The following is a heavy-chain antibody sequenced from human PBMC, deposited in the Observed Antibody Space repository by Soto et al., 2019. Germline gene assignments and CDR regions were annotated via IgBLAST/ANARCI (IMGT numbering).Heavy chain of an antibody. J-gene: IGHJ4*02. V-gene: IGHV1-46*01. CDR3: ARGGHVVVVTAALDY. CDR1: GDTFTEYY. Sequence: QVQLMQSGAEVKKPGASVKVSCKASGDTFTEYYIHWVRQAPGQGLEWMGTVNPSGGHTTYAQHFLGRVTMTRDTSTSTLYMELTSLTSEDTAVYYCARGGHVVVVTAALDYWGQGTLDTVSS. CDR2: VNPSGGHT. D-gene: IGHD2-21*02.